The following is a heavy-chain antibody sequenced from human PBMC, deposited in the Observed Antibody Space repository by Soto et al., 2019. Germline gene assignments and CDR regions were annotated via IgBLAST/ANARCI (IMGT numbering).Heavy chain of an antibody. Sequence: EVRLVASGGGLVKPGESLRLSCAASGFTFRSYSLNWVRQAPGKGLEWVSSNSGTSNDIYYGDSVKGRFIISRDNGMDSLYLHRYNLSVEETAIYLSVAMIGAYLGYYSMDAWGQGTTVTVSS. CDR1: GFTFRSYS. CDR3: VAMIGAYLGYYSMDA. V-gene: IGHV3-21*01. CDR2: NSGTSNDI. J-gene: IGHJ6*02. D-gene: IGHD3-22*01.